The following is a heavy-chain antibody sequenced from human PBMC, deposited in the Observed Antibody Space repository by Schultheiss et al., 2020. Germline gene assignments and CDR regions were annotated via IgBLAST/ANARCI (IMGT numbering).Heavy chain of an antibody. CDR3: ARDRHVVVAATFDY. D-gene: IGHD2-15*01. V-gene: IGHV3-11*06. Sequence: GGSLRLSCAASGFTFSDYYMSWIRQAPGKGLEWVSSISSSSSYIYYADSVKGRFTISRDNAKNSLYLQMNSLRAEDTAVYYCARDRHVVVAATFDYWGQGTLVTVSS. CDR2: ISSSSSYI. J-gene: IGHJ4*02. CDR1: GFTFSDYY.